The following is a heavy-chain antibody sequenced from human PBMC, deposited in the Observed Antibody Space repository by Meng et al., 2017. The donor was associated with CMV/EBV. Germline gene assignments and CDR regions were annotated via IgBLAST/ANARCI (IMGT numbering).Heavy chain of an antibody. D-gene: IGHD3-9*01. CDR1: GFTFSSYA. CDR3: ASPPTTQARYFDWLLLSA. V-gene: IGHV3-30*04. J-gene: IGHJ5*02. Sequence: GESLKISCAASGFTFSSYAMHWVRQAPGKGLEWVAVISYDGSNKYYADSVKGRFTISRDNSKNTLYLQMSSLRAEDTAVYYCASPPTTQARYFDWLLLSAWGQGTLVTVSS. CDR2: ISYDGSNK.